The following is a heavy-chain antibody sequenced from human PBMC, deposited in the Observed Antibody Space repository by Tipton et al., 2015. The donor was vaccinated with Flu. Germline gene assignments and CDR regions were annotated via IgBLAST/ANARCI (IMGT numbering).Heavy chain of an antibody. D-gene: IGHD6-19*01. CDR1: GFTFSSYS. Sequence: CAASGFTFSSYSMNWVRQAPGKGLEWVSSISSSSSYIYYADSVKGRFTISRDNAKNSLYLQMNSLRAEDTAVYYCARGVAGTTLSWFDPWGQGTLVTVSS. V-gene: IGHV3-21*01. CDR3: ARGVAGTTLSWFDP. CDR2: ISSSSSYI. J-gene: IGHJ5*02.